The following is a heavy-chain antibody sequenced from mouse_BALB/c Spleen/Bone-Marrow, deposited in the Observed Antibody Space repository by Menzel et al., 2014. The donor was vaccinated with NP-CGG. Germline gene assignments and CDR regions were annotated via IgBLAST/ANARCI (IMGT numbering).Heavy chain of an antibody. J-gene: IGHJ2*01. CDR2: IDPETGGT. CDR1: GYTFTDYE. Sequence: QVQLQQSGAELVRPGASVTLSCKASGYTFTDYEMHWVKQTPVHGLEWIGAIDPETGGTAYNQKFKGKATLTADKSSSTAYMELRSLTSEYSAVYYCTRGGHFLPTVVVDFDYWGQGTTLTVSS. D-gene: IGHD1-1*01. CDR3: TRGGHFLPTVVVDFDY. V-gene: IGHV1-15*01.